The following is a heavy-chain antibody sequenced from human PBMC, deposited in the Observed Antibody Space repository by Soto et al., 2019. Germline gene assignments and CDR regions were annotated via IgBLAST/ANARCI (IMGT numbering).Heavy chain of an antibody. D-gene: IGHD6-19*01. CDR2: ISAYNGNT. V-gene: IGHV1-18*01. J-gene: IGHJ4*02. Sequence: ASVKVSCKASGYTFTSYGISWVRQAPGQGLEWMGWISAYNGNTNYAQKLQGRVTMTTDTSTSTAYMELRGLRSDEAAVYYCASVSIAVAGRFDYWGQGTLVNVSS. CDR3: ASVSIAVAGRFDY. CDR1: GYTFTSYG.